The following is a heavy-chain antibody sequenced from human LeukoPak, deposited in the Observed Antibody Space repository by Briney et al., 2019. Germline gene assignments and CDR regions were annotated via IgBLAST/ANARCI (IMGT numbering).Heavy chain of an antibody. Sequence: GGSLRLSCAASGFTFDDYTMHWVRQAPGKGPEWVSLISWDGGSTYYADSVKGRFTISRDNSKNSLYLQMNSLRTEDTALYYCARRAGAYSHPYDYWGQGTLVTVSS. V-gene: IGHV3-43*01. CDR2: ISWDGGST. CDR1: GFTFDDYT. J-gene: IGHJ4*02. D-gene: IGHD4/OR15-4a*01. CDR3: ARRAGAYSHPYDY.